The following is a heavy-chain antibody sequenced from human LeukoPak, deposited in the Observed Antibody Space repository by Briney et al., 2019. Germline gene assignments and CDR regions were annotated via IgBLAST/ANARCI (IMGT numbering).Heavy chain of an antibody. Sequence: SETLSLTCAVYGGSFSAFHWNCIRQSPAKGLEWLGEMKQSGTPRYNPSLQSRVTISVDKSKNQFSLNVRSVTAADTAVYYCASRPFLYGFRTYFDNWAQGTLVTVSS. CDR3: ASRPFLYGFRTYFDN. CDR2: MKQSGTP. V-gene: IGHV4-34*01. CDR1: GGSFSAFH. D-gene: IGHD3-10*01. J-gene: IGHJ4*02.